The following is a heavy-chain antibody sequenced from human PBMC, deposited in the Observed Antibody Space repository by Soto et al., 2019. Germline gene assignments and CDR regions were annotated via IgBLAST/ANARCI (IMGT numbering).Heavy chain of an antibody. J-gene: IGHJ4*02. CDR2: ISSNGGST. CDR1: GFTFSSYA. CDR3: VKGEVDTAMDY. V-gene: IGHV3-64D*06. Sequence: PGGSLRLSCSASGFTFSSYAMHWVRQAPGKGLEYVSAISSNGGSTYYADSVKGRFTISRDNSKNTLYLQMSSLRAEDTAVYYCVKGEVDTAMDYWGQGTLVTVSS. D-gene: IGHD5-18*01.